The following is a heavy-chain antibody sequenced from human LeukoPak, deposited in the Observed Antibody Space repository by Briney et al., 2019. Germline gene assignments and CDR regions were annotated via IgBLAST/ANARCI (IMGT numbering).Heavy chain of an antibody. CDR3: ANENWFDP. V-gene: IGHV3-23*01. CDR2: ISGSGGST. Sequence: GGSLRLSCAASGFTFSRYAMSWVRQAPGKGLEWVSSISGSGGSTSYADSVKGRFTISRDNSKNTLFLQMNSLRAEDTAVYYCANENWFDPWGQGTLVTVSS. J-gene: IGHJ5*02. CDR1: GFTFSRYA.